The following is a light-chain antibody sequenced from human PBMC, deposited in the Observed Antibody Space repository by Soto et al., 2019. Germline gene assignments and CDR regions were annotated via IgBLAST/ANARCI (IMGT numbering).Light chain of an antibody. V-gene: IGKV1-5*01. J-gene: IGKJ1*01. Sequence: DIQMTQSPSTLSASVGDRVTITCRASQSISSWLAWYQQKPGKAPKLLIYDVSSLESGVPSRFSGSGSGTEFTLTISSLQPDDFATYYFQQYNTFWTFGQGTKVEVK. CDR3: QQYNTFWT. CDR2: DVS. CDR1: QSISSW.